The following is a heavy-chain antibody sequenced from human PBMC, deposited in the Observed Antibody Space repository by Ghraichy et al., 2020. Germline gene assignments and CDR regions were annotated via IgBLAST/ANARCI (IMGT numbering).Heavy chain of an antibody. D-gene: IGHD3-10*01. CDR2: IWYDGSNT. V-gene: IGHV3-33*01. Sequence: GESLNISCAASGFTFRHYGMHWVRQAPGKGLEWVTLIWYDGSNTNYADSVKGRFTVSRDNSKNTVYLQMDSLTVDDTAMYYCARDLGHAYGFYNYFEPWGQGTLVTVSS. J-gene: IGHJ5*02. CDR1: GFTFRHYG. CDR3: ARDLGHAYGFYNYFEP.